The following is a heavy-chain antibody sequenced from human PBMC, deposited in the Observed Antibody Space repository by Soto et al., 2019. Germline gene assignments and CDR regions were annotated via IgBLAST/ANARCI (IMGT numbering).Heavy chain of an antibody. Sequence: PGGSLRLSCAASGFTFSSYAMHWVRQAPGKGLEWVAVISYDGSNKYYADSVKGRFTISRDNSKNTLYLQMNSLRAEDTAVYYCARLELRVGFDYWGQGTLVTVSS. D-gene: IGHD1-7*01. CDR3: ARLELRVGFDY. CDR2: ISYDGSNK. J-gene: IGHJ4*02. CDR1: GFTFSSYA. V-gene: IGHV3-30-3*01.